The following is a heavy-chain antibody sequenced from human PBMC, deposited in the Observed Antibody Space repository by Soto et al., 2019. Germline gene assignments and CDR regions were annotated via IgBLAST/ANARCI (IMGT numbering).Heavy chain of an antibody. D-gene: IGHD3-3*01. V-gene: IGHV3-7*03. CDR3: ARQTHTYYHFWSGYSYYFDY. CDR2: IKSDGTEK. J-gene: IGHJ4*02. Sequence: PGGSLRLSCAASGFTFSSYWMNWVRQAPGKGLAWVASIKSDGTEKYYADSVKGRFTISRDNAEDSLYLQMNTLRAEDTAVYYCARQTHTYYHFWSGYSYYFDYCRQRTLVPASS. CDR1: GFTFSSYW.